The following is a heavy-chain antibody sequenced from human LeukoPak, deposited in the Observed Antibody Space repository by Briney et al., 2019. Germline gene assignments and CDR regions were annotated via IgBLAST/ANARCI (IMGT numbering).Heavy chain of an antibody. CDR3: ARGGDCSSTSCYAFDY. CDR1: GYTFTSYD. CDR2: MNPNSGNT. J-gene: IGHJ4*02. Sequence: ASVRVSCKASGYTFTSYDINWVRQATGQGLEWMGWMNPNSGNTGYARKFQGRVTMTRSASISTAYMELSSLRSEDTAVYYCARGGDCSSTSCYAFDYWGQGTLVTVSS. V-gene: IGHV1-8*02. D-gene: IGHD2-2*01.